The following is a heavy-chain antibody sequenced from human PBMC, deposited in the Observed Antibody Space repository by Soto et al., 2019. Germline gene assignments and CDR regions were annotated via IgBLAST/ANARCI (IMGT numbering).Heavy chain of an antibody. J-gene: IGHJ5*02. CDR2: INHSGST. V-gene: IGHV4-34*01. CDR1: GGSFSGYY. CDR3: ARGPITGTTGSWFDP. Sequence: SETLSLTCAVYGGSFSGYYWSWIRQPPGKGLEWIGEINHSGSTNYNPSLKSRVTISVDTSKNQFSLKLSSVTAADTSVYYCARGPITGTTGSWFDPWGQGTLVTVSS. D-gene: IGHD1-20*01.